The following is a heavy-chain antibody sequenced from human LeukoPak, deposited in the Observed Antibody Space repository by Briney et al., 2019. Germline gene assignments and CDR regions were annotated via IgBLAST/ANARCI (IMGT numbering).Heavy chain of an antibody. CDR1: GFTFSSNS. J-gene: IGHJ3*01. V-gene: IGHV3-21*01. CDR3: ASWAWGYNGETAFDF. CDR2: IGSGSYL. Sequence: PGGSLRLSCAASGFTFSSNSMNWVRRAQGKGLEWVSSIGSGSYLYYADSVKGRFTISRDNAKNTLYLQMNSLRPEDTAVYYCASWAWGYNGETAFDFWGQGTVVTVSS. D-gene: IGHD2-8*01.